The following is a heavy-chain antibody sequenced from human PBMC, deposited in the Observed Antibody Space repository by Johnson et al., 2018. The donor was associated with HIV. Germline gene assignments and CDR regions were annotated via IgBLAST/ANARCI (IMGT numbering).Heavy chain of an antibody. D-gene: IGHD3-10*01. CDR3: VRAQGDRGAYDAFDI. V-gene: IGHV3-23*04. CDR1: GLSFSSYA. Sequence: VQLVESGGGLVQPGESLRLSCAASGLSFSSYAMSWVRQAPGKGLEWVSTISLGGGRTYYADSVKGRFTISRDNSKNRLYLQMNDLRAEDTAIYYCVRAQGDRGAYDAFDIWGQGTMVTVAS. J-gene: IGHJ3*02. CDR2: ISLGGGRT.